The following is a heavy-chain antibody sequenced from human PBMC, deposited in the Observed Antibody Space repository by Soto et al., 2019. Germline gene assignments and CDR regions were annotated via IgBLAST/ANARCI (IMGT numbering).Heavy chain of an antibody. J-gene: IGHJ6*02. V-gene: IGHV4-39*02. D-gene: IGHD3-3*01. Sequence: SETLSLTCTVSGGSISSSSYYWGWIRQPPGKGLEWIGSIYYSGSTYYNPSLKSRVTISVDTSKNQFSLKLSSVTAADTAVYYCARDVITIFGVVNNYYYYDGMDVWGQGPTVP. CDR3: ARDVITIFGVVNNYYYYDGMDV. CDR2: IYYSGST. CDR1: GGSISSSSYY.